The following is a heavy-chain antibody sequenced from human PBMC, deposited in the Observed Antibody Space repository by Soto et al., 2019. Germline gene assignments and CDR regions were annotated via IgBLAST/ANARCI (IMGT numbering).Heavy chain of an antibody. CDR1: GFTFSSYA. CDR3: AKDRRPNYYYGMDV. Sequence: PGGSLRLSCAASGFTFSSYAMHWVRQAPGKGLEWVALISYDGSDKDYADSVKGRFTISRDNSRNTLFLQMNSLRAEDTAVYYCAKDRRPNYYYGMDVWGQGTTVTVSS. J-gene: IGHJ6*02. D-gene: IGHD6-25*01. V-gene: IGHV3-30-3*01. CDR2: ISYDGSDK.